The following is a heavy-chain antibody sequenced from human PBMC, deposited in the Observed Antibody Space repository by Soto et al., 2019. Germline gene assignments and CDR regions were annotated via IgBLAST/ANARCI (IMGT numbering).Heavy chain of an antibody. Sequence: QVQLQESGPGLVKPSQTLSLTCTVSGGSISSGGYYWSWIRQHPGKGLEWIGYIYYSGSTYYNPSLKSRVTLSVDTSKNQFSLKLSSVTAADTAVYYCARYEVPAARFDPWGQGTLVTVSS. CDR3: ARYEVPAARFDP. CDR1: GGSISSGGYY. D-gene: IGHD2-2*01. CDR2: IYYSGST. V-gene: IGHV4-31*03. J-gene: IGHJ5*02.